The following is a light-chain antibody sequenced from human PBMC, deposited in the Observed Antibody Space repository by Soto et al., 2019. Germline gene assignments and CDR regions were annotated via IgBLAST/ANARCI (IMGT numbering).Light chain of an antibody. Sequence: IEMTQSPDSLAVSLGERATINCKSSQSVLNRANNKNYLGWYQQKPGQPPKLLISWASRRESGVPDRFSGSGSGTDFTLTISSLQAEDVAVYFCQQYYVTPRFGQGTKVDIK. CDR1: QSVLNRANNKNY. CDR2: WAS. V-gene: IGKV4-1*01. CDR3: QQYYVTPR. J-gene: IGKJ1*01.